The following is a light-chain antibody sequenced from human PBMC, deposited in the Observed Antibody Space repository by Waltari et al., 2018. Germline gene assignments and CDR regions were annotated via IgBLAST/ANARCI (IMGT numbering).Light chain of an antibody. V-gene: IGLV2-23*03. Sequence: QSALTQPASVSGSPGQSITISCTGFISHVGSYNLVTWYQKHPGKAPKLLIYEGNRRPSGVSNRFSGSKSDNTASLTLSGLQAEDEADYYCCSNVGSSVFFGGGTKLTVL. CDR2: EGN. CDR3: CSNVGSSVF. CDR1: ISHVGSYNL. J-gene: IGLJ2*01.